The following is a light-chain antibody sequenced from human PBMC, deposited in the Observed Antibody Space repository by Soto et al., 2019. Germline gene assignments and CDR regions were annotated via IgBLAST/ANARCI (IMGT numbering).Light chain of an antibody. CDR1: QSLLHSNGYNY. V-gene: IGKV2-28*01. CDR2: LGS. J-gene: IGKJ4*02. Sequence: DIVMTQSPLSLPVTPGEPASISCRSSQSLLHSNGYNYLDWYLQKPGQSPQLLIYLGSNRASGVPDRFSGSGSGTDFTLKISRVEAEDVGVYYCMQALLREFGGGTKVEIK. CDR3: MQALLRE.